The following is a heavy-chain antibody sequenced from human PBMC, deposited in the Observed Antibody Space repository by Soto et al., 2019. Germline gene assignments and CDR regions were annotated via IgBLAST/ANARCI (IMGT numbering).Heavy chain of an antibody. Sequence: SETLSLTXIVSGGSVYSNGHYWGWIRQPPGKGLEWIGSIDNNGVTNYNSSLKSRVTISRDTSKNQFSLRLTSVTAADTAVYYCGKILVGATGHTDADSWGPGTLVTVSS. CDR1: GGSVYSNGHY. J-gene: IGHJ4*02. D-gene: IGHD2-15*01. V-gene: IGHV4-39*01. CDR2: IDNNGVT. CDR3: GKILVGATGHTDADS.